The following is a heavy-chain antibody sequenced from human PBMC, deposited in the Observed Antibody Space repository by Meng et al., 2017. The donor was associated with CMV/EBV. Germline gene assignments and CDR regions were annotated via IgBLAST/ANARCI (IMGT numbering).Heavy chain of an antibody. CDR2: INPNDAT. J-gene: IGHJ4*01. D-gene: IGHD6-19*01. CDR1: GYKMADYY. CDR3: ARSTGWSRFDS. Sequence: QVHLAQSGAEVKKPWDSVKVSCEASGYKMADYYIHWMRQAPGQWLEWMGWINPNDATNYAHSFQGRVTMTRDMSMNTVYMELSRLTSDDTAVYYCARSTGWSRFDSWGLGTLVTVAS. V-gene: IGHV1-2*02.